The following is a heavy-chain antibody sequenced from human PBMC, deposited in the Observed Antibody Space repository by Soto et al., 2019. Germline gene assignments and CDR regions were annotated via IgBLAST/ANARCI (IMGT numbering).Heavy chain of an antibody. CDR1: GGTFSSYA. D-gene: IGHD2-2*02. J-gene: IGHJ6*02. V-gene: IGHV1-69*01. Sequence: QVLLVQSGAEVKKSGSSVKVSCKASGGTFSSYAINWVRQAPGQGLEWLGGIIPMFGKANYAENFPGRVTISADESTITVYMELSSLTSDDAAMYYCARGYRDGYFYAMDVWGQGTTVTVSS. CDR2: IIPMFGKA. CDR3: ARGYRDGYFYAMDV.